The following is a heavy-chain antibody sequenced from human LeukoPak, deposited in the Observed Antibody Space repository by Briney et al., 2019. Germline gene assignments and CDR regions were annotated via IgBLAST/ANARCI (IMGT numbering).Heavy chain of an antibody. Sequence: PGGSLRLSCAASGFTFSSYTMNWVRQAPGKGLEWVSSISSGSGYIYYADSVQGRFTISRDNAKSSLYLQMNSLRADDTAVFYWARGNFFDYWGQGPLVPVSS. CDR2: ISSGSGYI. J-gene: IGHJ4*02. CDR1: GFTFSSYT. CDR3: ARGNFFDY. D-gene: IGHD3-3*01. V-gene: IGHV3-21*01.